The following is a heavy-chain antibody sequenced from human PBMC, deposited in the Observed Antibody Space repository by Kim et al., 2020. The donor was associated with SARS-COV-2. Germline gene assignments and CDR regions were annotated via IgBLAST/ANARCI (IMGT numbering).Heavy chain of an antibody. CDR3: ARDYDILTGYPDY. V-gene: IGHV3-11*04. D-gene: IGHD3-9*01. J-gene: IGHJ4*02. Sequence: GGSLRLSCTASGFTFSDYYMSWIRQAPGKGLEWVSYISSSGSTIYYADSVKGRFTISRDNAKNSLYLQMNSLRAEDTAVYYCARDYDILTGYPDYWGQGTLVTVSS. CDR1: GFTFSDYY. CDR2: ISSSGSTI.